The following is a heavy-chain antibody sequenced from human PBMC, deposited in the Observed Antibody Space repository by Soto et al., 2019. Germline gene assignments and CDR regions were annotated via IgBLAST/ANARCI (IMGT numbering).Heavy chain of an antibody. CDR3: PRDRVNMIEVDTYGIDV. CDR1: GFTFSSYS. CDR2: ISSSSSYI. J-gene: IGHJ6*02. V-gene: IGHV3-21*01. D-gene: IGHD3-22*01. Sequence: GGSLRLSWAASGFTFSSYSMNWVRQAPGKGLEWVSSISSSSSYIYYADSVKGRFTISRDNAKNSLYLQMNSLRTEDTAVYYCPRDRVNMIEVDTYGIDVWGQGTKVT.